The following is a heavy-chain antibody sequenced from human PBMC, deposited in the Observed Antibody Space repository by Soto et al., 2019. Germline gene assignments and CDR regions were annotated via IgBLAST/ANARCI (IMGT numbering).Heavy chain of an antibody. CDR3: AKSRNYYGSGSYNY. D-gene: IGHD3-10*01. J-gene: IGHJ4*02. Sequence: GGSLRLSCAACGFTFSSYAMSWVRQAPGKGLEWVSAISGSGGSTYYADSVKGRFTISRDNSKNTLYLQMNSLRAEDTAVYYCAKSRNYYGSGSYNYWGQGTLVTVSS. V-gene: IGHV3-23*01. CDR2: ISGSGGST. CDR1: GFTFSSYA.